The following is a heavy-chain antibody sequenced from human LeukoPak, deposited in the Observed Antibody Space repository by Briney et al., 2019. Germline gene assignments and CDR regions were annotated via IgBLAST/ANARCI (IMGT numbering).Heavy chain of an antibody. J-gene: IGHJ3*02. Sequence: GASVKVSCKASGGTFSSYAISWVRQAPGQGLEWMGGIIPIFGTANYAQKFQGRVTITADESTSTAYMEPSSLRSEDTAVYYCARETYCGGDCYPLGPHFDAFDIWGQGTMVTVSS. D-gene: IGHD2-21*02. CDR1: GGTFSSYA. CDR3: ARETYCGGDCYPLGPHFDAFDI. V-gene: IGHV1-69*13. CDR2: IIPIFGTA.